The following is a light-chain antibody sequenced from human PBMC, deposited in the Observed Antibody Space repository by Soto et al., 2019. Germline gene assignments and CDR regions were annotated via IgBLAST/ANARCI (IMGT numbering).Light chain of an antibody. Sequence: QSVLTQPPSASGTPGQRVTISCSGSSSNIGCIYFYWYQQLPGTAPKFLFYRNNQRPSGVPDRFSGSKSGTSASLAISGFRSEDEADYYCAAWDDSLSGNYVFGTGTKVTVL. V-gene: IGLV1-47*01. CDR3: AAWDDSLSGNYV. J-gene: IGLJ1*01. CDR1: SSNIGCIY. CDR2: RNN.